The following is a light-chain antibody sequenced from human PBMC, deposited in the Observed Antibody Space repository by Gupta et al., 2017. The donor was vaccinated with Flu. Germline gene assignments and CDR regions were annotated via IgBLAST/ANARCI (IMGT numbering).Light chain of an antibody. J-gene: IGKJ2*03. CDR2: GAS. CDR1: QSVSSNY. Sequence: EIVLTSSSGTLSLSPGERATLSCRASQSVSSNYLAWYQQKLGQAPRLLMYGASRRATGIPDRFSGSGSGTDFTLTVSRLEPEDFAVYYCQQYGSSPFSFGQGTKVEIK. CDR3: QQYGSSPFS. V-gene: IGKV3-20*01.